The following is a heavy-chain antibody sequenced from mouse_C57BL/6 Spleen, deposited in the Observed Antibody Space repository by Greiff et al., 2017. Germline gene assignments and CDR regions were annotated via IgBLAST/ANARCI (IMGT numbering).Heavy chain of an antibody. V-gene: IGHV5-16*01. Sequence: EVKLVESEGGLVQPGSSMKLSCTASGFTFSDYYMAWVRQAPEKGLEWVANINYDGSSTYYLDSLKSRFIISRDNAKNILYLQMSSLKSEDTATYYCARERDYSYWYFDVWGTGTTVTVSS. CDR1: GFTFSDYY. J-gene: IGHJ1*03. D-gene: IGHD2-12*01. CDR2: INYDGSST. CDR3: ARERDYSYWYFDV.